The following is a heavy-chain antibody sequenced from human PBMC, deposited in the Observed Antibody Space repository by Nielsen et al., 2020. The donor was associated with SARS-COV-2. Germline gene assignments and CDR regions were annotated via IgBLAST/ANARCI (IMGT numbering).Heavy chain of an antibody. J-gene: IGHJ5*02. Sequence: ASVKVSCKASGYTFTSYYMHWVRQAPGQGLEWMGIINPSGGSTSYAQKFQSRVTITADKSTSTAYMELSSLRSEDTAVYYCARDPTRYCSGGSCYWFDPWGQGTLVTVSS. CDR2: INPSGGST. D-gene: IGHD2-15*01. CDR3: ARDPTRYCSGGSCYWFDP. CDR1: GYTFTSYY. V-gene: IGHV1-46*01.